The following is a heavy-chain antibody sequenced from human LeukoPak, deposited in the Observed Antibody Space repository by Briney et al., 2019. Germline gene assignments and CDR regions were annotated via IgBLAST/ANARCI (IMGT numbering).Heavy chain of an antibody. D-gene: IGHD5-12*01. Sequence: SETLSLTCTVSRGSISGSIRSYYWSWLRQPPGKGLEWIGYISTSGSTNSNPSLRSRVTISVDTSKNQFFLNLSSVSAADTAVYYCARIPLGYSGAYYFDYWGRGTLVTVSP. V-gene: IGHV4-4*09. CDR2: ISTSGST. CDR3: ARIPLGYSGAYYFDY. J-gene: IGHJ4*02. CDR1: RGSISGSIRSYY.